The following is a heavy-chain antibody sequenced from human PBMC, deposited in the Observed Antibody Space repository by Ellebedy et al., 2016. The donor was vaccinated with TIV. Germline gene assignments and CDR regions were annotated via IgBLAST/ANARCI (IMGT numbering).Heavy chain of an antibody. CDR2: IHLSGGST. CDR1: GYTFTIYY. CDR3: AGGLLLTDFDA. V-gene: IGHV1-46*01. J-gene: IGHJ4*02. D-gene: IGHD4/OR15-4a*01. Sequence: AASVKVSCKASGYTFTIYYMHWVRQAPGQGLSWMGFIHLSGGSTSYAQKFQGRVTMTRDTSTSTVYLELSSLRSEDTAVYYCAGGLLLTDFDAWGQGTLVTVSS.